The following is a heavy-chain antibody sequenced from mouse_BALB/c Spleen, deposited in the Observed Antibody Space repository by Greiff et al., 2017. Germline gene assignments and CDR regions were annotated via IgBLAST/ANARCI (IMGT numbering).Heavy chain of an antibody. Sequence: QVQLQQSGAELVRPGVSVKISCKGSGYTFTDYAMHWVKQSHAKSLEWIGVISTYYGDASYNQKFKGKATMTVDKSSSTAYMELARLTSEDSAIYYCARGPYYGSSYAMDYWGQGTSVTVSS. D-gene: IGHD1-1*01. CDR3: ARGPYYGSSYAMDY. V-gene: IGHV1S137*01. CDR1: GYTFTDYA. J-gene: IGHJ4*01. CDR2: ISTYYGDA.